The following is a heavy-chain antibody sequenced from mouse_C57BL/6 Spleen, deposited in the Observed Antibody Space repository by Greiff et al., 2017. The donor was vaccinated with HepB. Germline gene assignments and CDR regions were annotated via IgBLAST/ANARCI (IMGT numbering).Heavy chain of an antibody. CDR3: ARDGDYTYYFDY. J-gene: IGHJ2*01. Sequence: QVQLQQSGAELVRPGASVKMSCKASGYTFTSYTMHWVKQRPGQGLEWIGYINPCSGYTKYNQKFKDKATLTADKSSSTAYMQLSSLTSEDSAVYYGARDGDYTYYFDYWGQGTTLTVSS. V-gene: IGHV1-4*01. D-gene: IGHD2-4*01. CDR1: GYTFTSYT. CDR2: INPCSGYT.